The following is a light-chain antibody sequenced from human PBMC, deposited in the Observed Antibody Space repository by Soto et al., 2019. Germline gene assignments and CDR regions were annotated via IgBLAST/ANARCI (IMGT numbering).Light chain of an antibody. Sequence: HSVLTQPASLSGSPGQSITISCTGTSSDIGAYDYVSWFQQHPGKAPKLMISEVNNRPSGVSNRFSGSKSGTSASLAITGLQAEDEADFYCQSHDSSLSAYVFGTGTKVTVL. CDR1: SSDIGAYDY. CDR3: QSHDSSLSAYV. CDR2: EVN. V-gene: IGLV2-14*01. J-gene: IGLJ1*01.